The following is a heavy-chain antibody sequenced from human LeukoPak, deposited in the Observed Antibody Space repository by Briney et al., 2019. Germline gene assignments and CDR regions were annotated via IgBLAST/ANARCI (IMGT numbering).Heavy chain of an antibody. J-gene: IGHJ4*02. CDR1: GYTFTGYY. D-gene: IGHD6-13*01. Sequence: ASVKVSCKASGYTFTGYYMHWVRQAPGQGLEWMGWINPNSGGTNYAQKFQGRVTMTRDTSISTAYMELSRLRSDDTAVYYCARDGSSSWYGYFDYWGQETLVTVSS. CDR3: ARDGSSSWYGYFDY. CDR2: INPNSGGT. V-gene: IGHV1-2*02.